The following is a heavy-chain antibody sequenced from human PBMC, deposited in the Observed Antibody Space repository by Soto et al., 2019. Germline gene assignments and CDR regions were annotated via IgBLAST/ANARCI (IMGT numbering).Heavy chain of an antibody. J-gene: IGHJ5*02. Sequence: QVQLQESGPGLVKPSETLSLTCTVSGGSISSYYWSWIRQPPGKGLEWIGYIYYSGSTNYNPSLKSRVTISVDTSKNQFSLKLSSVTAADTAVYYCARSSPYGDYSWFDPWGQGTLVTVSS. CDR1: GGSISSYY. D-gene: IGHD4-17*01. CDR3: ARSSPYGDYSWFDP. CDR2: IYYSGST. V-gene: IGHV4-59*08.